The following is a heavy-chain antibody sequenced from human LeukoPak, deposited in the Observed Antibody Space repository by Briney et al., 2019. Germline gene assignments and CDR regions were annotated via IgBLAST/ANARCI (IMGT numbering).Heavy chain of an antibody. CDR3: ARVGGGSCYPTEGP. CDR1: GYTSTSYG. Sequence: ASVKVSCKASGYTSTSYGTSSVRQAPGQGLEWMAWISAYNGNTNYAQTLQGRVTTTTDTSTSTAYMELRSLRSDDTAVYYWARVGGGSCYPTEGPWGQGTLVTVSS. D-gene: IGHD2-15*01. CDR2: ISAYNGNT. J-gene: IGHJ5*02. V-gene: IGHV1-18*01.